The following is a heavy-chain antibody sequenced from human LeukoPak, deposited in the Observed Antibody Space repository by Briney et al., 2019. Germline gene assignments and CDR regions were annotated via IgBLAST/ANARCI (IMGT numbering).Heavy chain of an antibody. V-gene: IGHV3-23*01. CDR1: GFTFSSYA. Sequence: GGSLRLSCAASGFTFSSYAMSWVRQAPGKGLEWVSGISASGGSTYYADSVEGRFTISRDNSKNTLYLQMNSLRAEYTAVYYCAKALSEGITMIVVVPGWFDPWGQGTLVTVSS. D-gene: IGHD3-22*01. J-gene: IGHJ5*02. CDR2: ISASGGST. CDR3: AKALSEGITMIVVVPGWFDP.